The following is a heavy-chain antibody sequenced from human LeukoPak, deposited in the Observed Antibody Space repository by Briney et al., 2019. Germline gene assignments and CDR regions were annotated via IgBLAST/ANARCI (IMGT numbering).Heavy chain of an antibody. V-gene: IGHV3-43*02. Sequence: PGGSLRLSCAASGFIFDDCAMHWVRQAPGKGLEWVSLISGDGGSTYYADSVKGRFTISRDNSKSSLYLQMNSLRTEDTALYYCAKGGGKSSWYYFDYWGQGTLVTVSS. D-gene: IGHD6-13*01. CDR1: GFIFDDCA. CDR3: AKGGGKSSWYYFDY. CDR2: ISGDGGST. J-gene: IGHJ4*02.